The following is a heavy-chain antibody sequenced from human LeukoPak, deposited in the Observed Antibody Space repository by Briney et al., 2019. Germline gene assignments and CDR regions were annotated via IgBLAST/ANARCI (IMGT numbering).Heavy chain of an antibody. CDR1: GGSISSYY. D-gene: IGHD6-13*01. Sequence: SETLSLTCNVSGGSISSYYWSWIRQSPGKGLEWIGYIYYSGSAKYNPSLESRVTMSVDTSKNQFSLKLSSVTAADTAVYYCARGSSSSWYTFDCWGQGTLVTVSS. V-gene: IGHV4-59*01. J-gene: IGHJ4*02. CDR2: IYYSGSA. CDR3: ARGSSSSWYTFDC.